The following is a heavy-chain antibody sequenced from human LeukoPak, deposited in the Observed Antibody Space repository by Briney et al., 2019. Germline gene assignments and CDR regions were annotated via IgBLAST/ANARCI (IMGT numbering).Heavy chain of an antibody. Sequence: GGSLRLSCAASGFTFSSYGMHWVRQAPGKGLEWVAVISYDGSNKYYADSVKGRFTISRDNSKNTLYLQMNSLRAEDTAVYYCARAAAGTVSPLGYWGQGTLVTVSS. CDR2: ISYDGSNK. CDR3: ARAAAGTVSPLGY. D-gene: IGHD6-13*01. V-gene: IGHV3-30*03. J-gene: IGHJ4*02. CDR1: GFTFSSYG.